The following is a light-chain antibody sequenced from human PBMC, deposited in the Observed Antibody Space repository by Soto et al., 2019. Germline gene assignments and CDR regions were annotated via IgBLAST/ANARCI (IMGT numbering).Light chain of an antibody. J-gene: IGLJ1*01. CDR2: DVT. Sequence: QSALTQPRSVSESPGQSVTISCTGTSSDVGGYNYVSWYQQHPGKAPKLIIFDVTKRPSGVPDRFSGSKSGNTASLTISGLQAEDEADYYCCSYAGSYTYVFGTGTKVTVL. CDR3: CSYAGSYTYV. V-gene: IGLV2-11*01. CDR1: SSDVGGYNY.